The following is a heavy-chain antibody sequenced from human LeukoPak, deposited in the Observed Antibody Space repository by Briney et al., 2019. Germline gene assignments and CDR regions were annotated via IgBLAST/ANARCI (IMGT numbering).Heavy chain of an antibody. J-gene: IGHJ4*02. V-gene: IGHV4-38-2*02. CDR3: ARVSCSGGSCYLANNY. CDR2: IYHSGST. CDR1: GYSISSGYY. D-gene: IGHD2-15*01. Sequence: SETLSLTCTVSGYSISSGYYWGWIRQPPGKGLEWIGSIYHSGSTYYNPSLKSRVTISVDTSKNQFSLKLSSVTAADTAVYYCARVSCSGGSCYLANNYWGQGTLVTVSS.